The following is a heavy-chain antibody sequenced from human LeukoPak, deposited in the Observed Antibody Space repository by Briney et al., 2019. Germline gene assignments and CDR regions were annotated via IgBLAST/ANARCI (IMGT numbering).Heavy chain of an antibody. CDR3: ARGGRWVQDPLDY. CDR2: IDYRGNT. J-gene: IGHJ4*02. CDR1: RGSISSYY. V-gene: IGHV4-59*01. D-gene: IGHD5-24*01. Sequence: SETLSLMCSVSRGSISSYYWSWIRQAPGQALEWIGYIDYRGNTDYNPSLKSRATMSVDMDKNQFYLKVDSVTAADTAIYYCARGGRWVQDPLDYWGQGTLVIVSS.